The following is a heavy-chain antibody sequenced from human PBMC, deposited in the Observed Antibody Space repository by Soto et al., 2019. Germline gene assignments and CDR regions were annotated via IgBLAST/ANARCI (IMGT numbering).Heavy chain of an antibody. V-gene: IGHV3-23*01. D-gene: IGHD2-15*01. J-gene: IGHJ1*01. CDR1: GGTSRTYS. Sequence: GESRRDWWSASGGTSRTYSLRWFLQGPGKGLEWVAVVSIGGSTHYADSVRGRFTISRDNTKNTLSLQMNSLTAEDTAVYFFSRIRGPRGPIYF. CDR2: VSIGGST. CDR3: SRIRGPRGPIYF.